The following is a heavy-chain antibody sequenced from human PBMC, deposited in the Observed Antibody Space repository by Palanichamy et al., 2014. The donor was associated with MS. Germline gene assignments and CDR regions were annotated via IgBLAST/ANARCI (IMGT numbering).Heavy chain of an antibody. CDR2: ISDVGHST. Sequence: EVQLLESGGDLVQPGGSLRLSCAASGFSFNDFSMTWVRQAPGLGLEWVSSISDVGHSTYYADSVKGRFSISRDRSGNTVFLQMSSLRVDDTAVYFCAKDLGGGYTTRVMDSWGQGTLVIVSS. V-gene: IGHV3-23*01. D-gene: IGHD3-16*01. CDR1: GFSFNDFS. CDR3: AKDLGGGYTTRVMDS. J-gene: IGHJ1*01.